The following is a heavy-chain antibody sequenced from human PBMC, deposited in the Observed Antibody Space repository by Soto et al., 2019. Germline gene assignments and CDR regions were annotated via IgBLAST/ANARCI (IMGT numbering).Heavy chain of an antibody. CDR1: GFPFINYA. Sequence: LRLSCAASGFPFINYAMSWVRQAPGKGLEWVSAISGSGGSTYYADSVNGRFTISRDNTKNTLYLQMNSLRADDTAVYYCAKVHYYDGSGSYHYYGMDVWGQGTTVTVSS. CDR3: AKVHYYDGSGSYHYYGMDV. J-gene: IGHJ6*02. D-gene: IGHD3-22*01. CDR2: ISGSGGST. V-gene: IGHV3-23*01.